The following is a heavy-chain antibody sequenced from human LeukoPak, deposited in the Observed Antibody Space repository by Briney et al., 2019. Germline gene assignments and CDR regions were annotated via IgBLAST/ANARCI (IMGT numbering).Heavy chain of an antibody. CDR1: GYTFTSYA. Sequence: ASVKVSCKASGYTFTSYAMNWVRQAPGQGLEWMGWINTNTGNPTYAQGFTGRFVFSLDTSVSTAYLQICSLKAEGTAVYYCARGDYYYYDSSGYYQAMTYYYGMDVWGQGTTVTVSS. CDR3: ARGDYYYYDSSGYYQAMTYYYGMDV. J-gene: IGHJ6*02. CDR2: INTNTGNP. V-gene: IGHV7-4-1*01. D-gene: IGHD3-22*01.